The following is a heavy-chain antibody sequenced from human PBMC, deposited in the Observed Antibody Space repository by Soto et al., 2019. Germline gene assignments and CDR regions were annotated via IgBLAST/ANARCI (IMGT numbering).Heavy chain of an antibody. CDR3: ARDRDYYDSKYYYGMDV. V-gene: IGHV4-31*03. Sequence: SETLSLTCTVSGGSISSGGYYWSWIRQHLGKGLEWIGYIYYSGSTYYNPSLKSRVTISVDTSKNQFSLKLSSVTAADTAVYYCARDRDYYDSKYYYGMDVWGQGTTVTVSS. CDR2: IYYSGST. D-gene: IGHD3-22*01. CDR1: GGSISSGGYY. J-gene: IGHJ6*02.